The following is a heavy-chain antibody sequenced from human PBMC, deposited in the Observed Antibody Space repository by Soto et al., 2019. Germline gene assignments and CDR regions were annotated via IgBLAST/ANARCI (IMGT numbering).Heavy chain of an antibody. CDR1: GFTFSSYS. J-gene: IGHJ4*02. CDR2: ISSSSSYI. V-gene: IGHV3-21*01. CDR3: ASNPTVTHRDY. Sequence: EVPLVESGGGLVKPGGSLRLSCAASGFTFSSYSMNWVRQAPGKGLEWVSSISSSSSYIYYADSVKGRFTISRDNAKNSLYLQMNSLRAEDTAVYYCASNPTVTHRDYWGQGTLVTVSS. D-gene: IGHD4-17*01.